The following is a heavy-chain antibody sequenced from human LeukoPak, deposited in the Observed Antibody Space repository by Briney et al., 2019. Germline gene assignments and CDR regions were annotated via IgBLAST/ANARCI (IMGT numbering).Heavy chain of an antibody. D-gene: IGHD3-22*01. CDR2: IYSGGST. Sequence: GGSLRLSCAASGFTVSSNYMSWVRQAPGKGLEWVSVIYSGGSTYYADSVKGRSTISRDNSKNTLYLQMNSLRAEDTAVYYCATAVYYYDSSGYYYTPPDYWGQGTLVTVSS. V-gene: IGHV3-53*01. CDR3: ATAVYYYDSSGYYYTPPDY. J-gene: IGHJ4*02. CDR1: GFTVSSNY.